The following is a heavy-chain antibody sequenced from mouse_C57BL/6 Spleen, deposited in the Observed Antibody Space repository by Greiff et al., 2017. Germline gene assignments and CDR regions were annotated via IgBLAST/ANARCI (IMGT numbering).Heavy chain of an antibody. V-gene: IGHV1-39*01. J-gene: IGHJ1*03. CDR3: ASGENTVVDWYFGG. CDR2: INPNYGTT. D-gene: IGHD1-1*01. CDR1: GYSFTDYN. Sequence: EVKLQESGPELVKPGASVKISCKASGYSFTDYNMNWVKQSNGKSLEWIGVINPNYGTTSYNQKFKGKATLTVDQSSSTAYMQLNSLTSEDSAVYYCASGENTVVDWYFGGWGTGTTVTVSS.